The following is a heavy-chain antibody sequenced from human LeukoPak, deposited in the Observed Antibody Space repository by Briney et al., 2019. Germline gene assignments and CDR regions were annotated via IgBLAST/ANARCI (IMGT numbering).Heavy chain of an antibody. CDR2: TFYSGNA. CDR3: ARFFPNTAGYYSRGYFDH. V-gene: IGHV4-39*01. J-gene: IGHJ4*02. D-gene: IGHD3-22*01. CDR1: GGSISSSSHY. Sequence: SETLSLTCTVSGGSISSSSHYWGWIRQPPGKEPEWVGNTFYSGNAYYNPSLKSRVTISVDSSKNQFSLKLVSVTAADSAVYYCARFFPNTAGYYSRGYFDHWGQGILVTVSS.